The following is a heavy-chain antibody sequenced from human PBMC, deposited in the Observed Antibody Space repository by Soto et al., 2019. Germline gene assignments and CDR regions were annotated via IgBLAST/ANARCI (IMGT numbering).Heavy chain of an antibody. CDR3: ARASLRLAGDYYSGMDV. D-gene: IGHD2-21*01. J-gene: IGHJ6*02. V-gene: IGHV1-18*01. Sequence: QVQLVQSGAEVKKPGASVKVSCKASGYTFTSYGISWVRQATGQGLEWMGWISAYNGNTNYAQKRQGRVTMTTDTSTSTAYMELRSLRSDDTAVYYCARASLRLAGDYYSGMDVWGQGTKVTVSS. CDR1: GYTFTSYG. CDR2: ISAYNGNT.